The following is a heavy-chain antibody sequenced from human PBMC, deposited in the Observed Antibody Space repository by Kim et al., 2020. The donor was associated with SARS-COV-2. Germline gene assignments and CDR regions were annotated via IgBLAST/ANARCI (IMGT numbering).Heavy chain of an antibody. D-gene: IGHD2-2*01. Sequence: GRFTISRDNAENSLYLQMNSLRAEDTAVYYCARYIVVVAAAPYYYYGMDVWGQGTTVTVSS. J-gene: IGHJ6*02. V-gene: IGHV3-11*06. CDR3: ARYIVVVAAAPYYYYGMDV.